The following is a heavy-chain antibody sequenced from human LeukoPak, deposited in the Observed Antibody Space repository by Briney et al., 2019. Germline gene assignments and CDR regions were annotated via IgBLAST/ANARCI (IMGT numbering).Heavy chain of an antibody. CDR3: AKDQGYSYGYGPWYFDL. V-gene: IGHV3-23*01. CDR2: ISGSGGST. CDR1: GFTFSSYA. Sequence: GGSLRLSCAASGFTFSSYAMSWVRQAPGKGLEWVSAISGSGGSTYYADSVKGRFTISRDNSKNTLYLQMNSLRAEDTAVYYCAKDQGYSYGYGPWYFDLWGRGTLVTVSS. J-gene: IGHJ2*01. D-gene: IGHD5-18*01.